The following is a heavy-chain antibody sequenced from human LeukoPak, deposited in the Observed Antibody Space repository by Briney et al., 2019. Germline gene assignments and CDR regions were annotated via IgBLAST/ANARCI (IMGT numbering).Heavy chain of an antibody. V-gene: IGHV1-18*01. CDR1: GYRFTNYG. D-gene: IGHD2-15*01. CDR3: ARAEGVVVAAHIDV. J-gene: IGHJ6*03. CDR2: ISAYNGNT. Sequence: ASVKVSCKASGYRFTNYGIYWVRQAPGQGLEWMAGISAYNGNTNYAQKLQGRVTATTDTSTSTAYMELRSLRSDDTAIYYCARAEGVVVAAHIDVWGKGTTVTVSS.